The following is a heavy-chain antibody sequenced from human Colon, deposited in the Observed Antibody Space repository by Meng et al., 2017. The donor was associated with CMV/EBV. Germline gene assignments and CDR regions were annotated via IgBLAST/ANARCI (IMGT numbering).Heavy chain of an antibody. Sequence: FSVFSLSTDVVGVGWIRPPPGKALEWLAFIYWDDDKRYSPSLKSRLTITKDTSKNQVVLTMTNMDPVDTGTYYCARSASRTWYLQHWGQGTLVTVSS. CDR3: ARSASRTWYLQH. J-gene: IGHJ1*01. CDR2: IYWDDDK. V-gene: IGHV2-5*02. CDR1: VFSLSTDVVG.